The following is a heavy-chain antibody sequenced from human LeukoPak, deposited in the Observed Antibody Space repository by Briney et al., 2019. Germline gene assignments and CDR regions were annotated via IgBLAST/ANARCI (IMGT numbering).Heavy chain of an antibody. Sequence: GGSLRLSCAPSGFTFDNYAMHWVRQAPGKGLEWVALISYDGGNIYYADSVQGRFTISRDNSKNTLYLQMNSLRPEDTAVYYCARDPPFGSGWSQNSFDSWGQGTLVTASS. V-gene: IGHV3-30*04. D-gene: IGHD6-19*01. CDR2: ISYDGGNI. CDR1: GFTFDNYA. J-gene: IGHJ4*02. CDR3: ARDPPFGSGWSQNSFDS.